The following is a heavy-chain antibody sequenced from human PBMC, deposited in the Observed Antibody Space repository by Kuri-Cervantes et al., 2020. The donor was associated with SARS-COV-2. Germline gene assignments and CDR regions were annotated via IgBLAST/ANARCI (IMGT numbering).Heavy chain of an antibody. CDR3: AKGSYYYDSSGYPYFDY. D-gene: IGHD3-22*01. J-gene: IGHJ4*02. CDR1: GFTFSRYA. Sequence: GGSLRLSCVASGFTFSRYAIHCVRQAPGKELEWVAFIRYDGSNKYYADSVKGRFTISRDNSKNTLYLQMNSLRAEDTAVYYCAKGSYYYDSSGYPYFDYWGQGTLVTVSS. CDR2: IRYDGSNK. V-gene: IGHV3-30*02.